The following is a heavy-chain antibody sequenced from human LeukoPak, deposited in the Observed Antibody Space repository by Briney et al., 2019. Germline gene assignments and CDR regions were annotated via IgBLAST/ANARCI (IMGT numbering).Heavy chain of an antibody. CDR2: ISYDGSNK. CDR3: AKDLYSYYYASGTYYNSDYGMDV. Sequence: GGSLRLSCAGSGFTFSAHWMHWVRQAPGKGLVWVAVISYDGSNKYYADSVKGRFTISRDNPKNTLYLQMNSLRAEDTAVYYCAKDLYSYYYASGTYYNSDYGMDVWGQGTTVTVSS. V-gene: IGHV3-30*18. J-gene: IGHJ6*02. D-gene: IGHD3-10*01. CDR1: GFTFSAHW.